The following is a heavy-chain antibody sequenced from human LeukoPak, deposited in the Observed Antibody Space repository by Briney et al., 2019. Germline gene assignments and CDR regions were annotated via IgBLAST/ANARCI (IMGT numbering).Heavy chain of an antibody. CDR1: GGSISSSIYY. V-gene: IGHV4-39*07. Sequence: SETLSLTCTVSGGSISSSIYYWGWIPRPPGKGLGGMGGIYYSGSTYYNPSLKSRVTISVDTSKNQFSLKLSSVTAADTAVYYCARAFGGSWPPQYYFDYWGQGTLVTVSS. D-gene: IGHD3-10*01. CDR2: IYYSGST. J-gene: IGHJ4*02. CDR3: ARAFGGSWPPQYYFDY.